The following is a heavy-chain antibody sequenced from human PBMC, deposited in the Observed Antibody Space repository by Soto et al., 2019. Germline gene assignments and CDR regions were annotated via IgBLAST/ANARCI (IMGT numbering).Heavy chain of an antibody. V-gene: IGHV4-31*03. D-gene: IGHD5-18*01. Sequence: QVQLQESGPGLVKPSQTLSLTCTVSGGSINSGGYCWSWIRQHPGKGLDWIGCISYGGSTSYNPSLKSRVTLTVDTSKNQFSLKLTSLIAADTAVYYCSRGILVWGQGALITVSS. CDR1: GGSINSGGYC. J-gene: IGHJ4*02. CDR3: SRGILV. CDR2: ISYGGST.